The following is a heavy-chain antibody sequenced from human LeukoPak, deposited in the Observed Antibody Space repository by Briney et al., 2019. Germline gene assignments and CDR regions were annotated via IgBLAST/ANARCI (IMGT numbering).Heavy chain of an antibody. V-gene: IGHV1-3*01. CDR3: ASSAAAGTFHYYYYGMDV. CDR1: GYTFTSYA. D-gene: IGHD6-13*01. CDR2: INAGNGNT. Sequence: ASVKVSCKASGYTFTSYAMHWVRQAPGQRLEWMGWINAGNGNTKYSQKFQGRVTITRDTSASTAYMELSSLRSEDTAVYYCASSAAAGTFHYYYYGMDVWGQGTTVTVSS. J-gene: IGHJ6*02.